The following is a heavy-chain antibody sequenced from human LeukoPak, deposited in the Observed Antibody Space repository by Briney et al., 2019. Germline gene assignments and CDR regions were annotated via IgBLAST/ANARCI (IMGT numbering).Heavy chain of an antibody. V-gene: IGHV3-30*04. J-gene: IGHJ4*02. CDR1: GFTFSSYA. Sequence: GRSLRLSCAASGFTFSSYAMHWVRHAPGKGLEWVAVISYDGSNKYYADSVKGRFTISRGNSKNTLYLQMNSLRAEDTAVYYCAREALRYFDWLPPEYYFDYWGQGTLVTVSS. D-gene: IGHD3-9*01. CDR3: AREALRYFDWLPPEYYFDY. CDR2: ISYDGSNK.